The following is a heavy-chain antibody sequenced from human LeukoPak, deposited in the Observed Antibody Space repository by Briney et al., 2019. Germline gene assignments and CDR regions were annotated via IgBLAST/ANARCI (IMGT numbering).Heavy chain of an antibody. V-gene: IGHV3-11*06. CDR1: GFPFTSGFTFSDYY. CDR2: ISSTSTYT. D-gene: IGHD2-8*02. J-gene: IGHJ4*02. Sequence: PGGSLRLSCAASGFPFTSGFTFSDYYMSWIRQAPGKGLEWVSYISSTSTYTNYADSVKGRFTISRDNANNSVYLQMNSLRADDTAIYYCARGGTGAFDYWGQGTLVTVSS. CDR3: ARGGTGAFDY.